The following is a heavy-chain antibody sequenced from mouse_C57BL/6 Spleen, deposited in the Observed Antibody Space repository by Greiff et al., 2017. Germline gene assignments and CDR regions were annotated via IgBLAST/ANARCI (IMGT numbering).Heavy chain of an antibody. CDR3: VRGDTMIKAYYYAMDY. J-gene: IGHJ4*01. CDR1: GFTFNTYA. CDR2: IRSKSSNYAT. Sequence: EVQLVESGGGLVQPKGSLKLSCAASGFTFNTYAMHWVRQAPGKGLEWVARIRSKSSNYATYYADSVKDRFTISRDDSQSMLYLQMNNLKTEDTAMYYCVRGDTMIKAYYYAMDYWGQGTSVTVSS. D-gene: IGHD2-4*01. V-gene: IGHV10-3*01.